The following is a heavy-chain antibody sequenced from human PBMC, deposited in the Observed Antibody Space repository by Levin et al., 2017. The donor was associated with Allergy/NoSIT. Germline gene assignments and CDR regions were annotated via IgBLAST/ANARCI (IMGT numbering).Heavy chain of an antibody. CDR1: GGSISSGGYS. CDR3: ARSYGSGSYSGLDY. Sequence: SETLSLTCAVSGGSISSGGYSWSWIRQPPGKGLEWIGYIYHSGSTYYNPSLKSRVTISVDRSKNQFSLKLSSVTAADPAVYYCARSYGSGSYSGLDYWGQGTLVTVSS. D-gene: IGHD3-10*01. J-gene: IGHJ4*02. V-gene: IGHV4-30-2*01. CDR2: IYHSGST.